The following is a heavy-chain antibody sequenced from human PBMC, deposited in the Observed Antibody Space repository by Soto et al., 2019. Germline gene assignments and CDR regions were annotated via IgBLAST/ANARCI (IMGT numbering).Heavy chain of an antibody. V-gene: IGHV3-53*01. CDR1: GFTVSSNY. J-gene: IGHJ5*02. D-gene: IGHD3-22*01. CDR3: AREYYDSSANWFDP. Sequence: GGSLRLSCAASGFTVSSNYMSWVRQAPGKGLEWVSVIYSGGSTYYADSVKGRFTISRDNSKNTLYLQMNSLRAEDTAVYYCAREYYDSSANWFDPWGQGTLVTVSS. CDR2: IYSGGST.